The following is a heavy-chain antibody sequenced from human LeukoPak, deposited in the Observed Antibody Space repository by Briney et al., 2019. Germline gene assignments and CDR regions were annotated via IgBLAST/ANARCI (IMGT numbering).Heavy chain of an antibody. CDR2: ISYDGSNK. V-gene: IGHV3-30-3*01. CDR1: GFTFSRHA. D-gene: IGHD7-27*01. Sequence: GGSLRLSCAASGFTFSRHAMHWVRQAPGKGLEWVAVISYDGSNKYYADSVKGRFTTSRDNSKNILYLQMNSLTAEDTAVYWCAKDPINWGSIYFDCWGQGTLVTVSS. CDR3: AKDPINWGSIYFDC. J-gene: IGHJ4*02.